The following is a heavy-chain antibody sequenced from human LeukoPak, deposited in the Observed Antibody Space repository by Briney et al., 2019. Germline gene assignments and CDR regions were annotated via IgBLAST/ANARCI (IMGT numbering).Heavy chain of an antibody. CDR3: AREVVVVAATPGYYYGMDV. J-gene: IGHJ6*02. V-gene: IGHV3-30*04. CDR1: GFTFSSYA. CDR2: ISYDGSNK. Sequence: PGGSLRLSCAASGFTFSSYAMHWVRQAPGKGLEWVAVISYDGSNKCYADSVKGRFTISRDNSKNTLYLQMNSLRAEDTAVYYCAREVVVVAATPGYYYGMDVWGQGTTVTVSS. D-gene: IGHD2-15*01.